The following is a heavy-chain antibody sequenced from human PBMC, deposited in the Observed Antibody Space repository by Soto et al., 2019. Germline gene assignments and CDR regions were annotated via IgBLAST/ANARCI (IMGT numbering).Heavy chain of an antibody. CDR1: GFTFSNFA. CDR2: ISVNGGSA. J-gene: IGHJ4*02. CDR3: AKLFVMYGGNSAPFDD. Sequence: GGSLRLSCAASGFTFSNFAMSWVRQPPGKGLEWVSSISVNGGSAYYADSVKGRFTISRDNSKNTLYLQMSSLRAEDTALYYCAKLFVMYGGNSAPFDDWGQGSLVPVSS. V-gene: IGHV3-23*01. D-gene: IGHD3-10*02.